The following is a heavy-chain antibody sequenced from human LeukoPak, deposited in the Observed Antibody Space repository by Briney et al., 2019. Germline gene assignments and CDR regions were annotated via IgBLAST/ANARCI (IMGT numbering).Heavy chain of an antibody. Sequence: GGSLRLSCAASGFTFSSYSMNWVRQAPGKGLEWVSYISSSSSTIYYADSVKGRFTISRDNAKNSLYLQMNSLRAEDTAVYYCARVLRLKVAYSSGWYPFDYWGQGTLVTVSS. D-gene: IGHD6-19*01. CDR2: ISSSSSTI. J-gene: IGHJ4*02. CDR1: GFTFSSYS. CDR3: ARVLRLKVAYSSGWYPFDY. V-gene: IGHV3-48*04.